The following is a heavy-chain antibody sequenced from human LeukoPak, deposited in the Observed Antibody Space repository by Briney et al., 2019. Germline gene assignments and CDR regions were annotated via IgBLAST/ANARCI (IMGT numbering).Heavy chain of an antibody. CDR1: GFTFSNYA. CDR3: VKDQHCSTISCATRKEFDP. CDR2: ISSTGGST. Sequence: GGSLRLSCSASGFTFSNYAMHWVRQAPGKGLEFVSGISSTGGSTNYPDSVKDRFSISRDNSKNTLYLQMTSLRADDTAVYYCVKDQHCSTISCATRKEFDPWGQGTSVTVSS. V-gene: IGHV3-64D*06. J-gene: IGHJ5*02. D-gene: IGHD2-2*01.